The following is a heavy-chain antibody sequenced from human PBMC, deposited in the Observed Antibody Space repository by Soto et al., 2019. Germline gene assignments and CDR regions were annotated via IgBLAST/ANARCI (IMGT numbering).Heavy chain of an antibody. CDR1: GDTFIGYS. Sequence: GASVKVSGKASGDTFIGYSISWVRQAPGQGLEWMGWVIPTQRTTKYAQRFQGRVTMSVDQFASTTYMELSSLRPEDTALYYCVIDRLIVAVSVGRMDVWGQGTTVTVSS. CDR2: VIPTQRTT. CDR3: VIDRLIVAVSVGRMDV. D-gene: IGHD6-19*01. V-gene: IGHV1-69*08. J-gene: IGHJ6*02.